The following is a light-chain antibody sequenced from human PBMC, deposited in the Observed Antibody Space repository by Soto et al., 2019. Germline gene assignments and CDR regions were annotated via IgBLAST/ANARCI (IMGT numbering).Light chain of an antibody. J-gene: IGKJ5*01. V-gene: IGKV3D-15*01. Sequence: EIVMKQSPVTLSVSPGERATLYCRASQFVSSNLAWYQQKPGQAPRLLIYGASTRATGIPARFSGSGSGTEFTLTISSLQSEDFAVYYCQQYNNWPITFGQGTRLEIK. CDR3: QQYNNWPIT. CDR2: GAS. CDR1: QFVSSN.